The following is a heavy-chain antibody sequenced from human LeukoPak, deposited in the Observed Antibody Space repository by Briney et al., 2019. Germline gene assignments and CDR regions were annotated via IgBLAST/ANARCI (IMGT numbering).Heavy chain of an antibody. CDR2: ISSSSSYI. J-gene: IGHJ6*02. CDR3: ARVSSRDGMDV. Sequence: GGSLRLSCAASGFTFSSYSMNWVRQAPGKGLEWVSSISSSSSYIYYADSVKGRFTISRDNAKNSLYLQMNSLRAEDTAVYYCARVSSRDGMDVWGQGTTVTVSS. V-gene: IGHV3-21*01. D-gene: IGHD6-13*01. CDR1: GFTFSSYS.